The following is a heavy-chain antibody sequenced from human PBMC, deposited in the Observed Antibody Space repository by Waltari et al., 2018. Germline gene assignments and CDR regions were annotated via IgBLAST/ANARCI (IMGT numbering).Heavy chain of an antibody. D-gene: IGHD2-21*01. CDR1: GGSFSGYY. CDR3: ARVYCGGDCYSGSGGG. J-gene: IGHJ4*02. CDR2: INHSGST. V-gene: IGHV4-34*01. Sequence: QVQLQQWGAGLLKPSEPLSLTCAVYGGSFSGYYWRWIRQPPGKGLEWIGEINHSGSTNYNPSLKSRVTISVDTSKNQFSLKLSSVTAADTAVYYCARVYCGGDCYSGSGGGWGQGTLVTVSS.